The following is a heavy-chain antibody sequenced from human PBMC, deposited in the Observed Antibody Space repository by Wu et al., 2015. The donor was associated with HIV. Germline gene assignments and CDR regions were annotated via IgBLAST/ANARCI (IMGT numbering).Heavy chain of an antibody. V-gene: IGHV1-8*01. CDR3: ARDVAATWFFTVVSHYSGLDV. CDR2: MNPNSGNT. Sequence: QVQLVQSGAEVKKPGASVRVSCKTSGYTFTSYDINWVRLATGQGLEWMGWMNPNSGNTGYAQKFQGRVTMTRNISISTVYMELSSLGSEDTAVYYCARDVAATWFFTVVSHYSGLDVWGQGTTVTVSS. J-gene: IGHJ6*02. CDR1: GYTFTSYD. D-gene: IGHD4-23*01.